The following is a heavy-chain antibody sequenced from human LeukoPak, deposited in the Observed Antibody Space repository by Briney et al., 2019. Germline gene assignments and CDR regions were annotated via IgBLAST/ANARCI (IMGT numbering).Heavy chain of an antibody. CDR3: ASRQGLGWHYVN. CDR1: GFTFSSYA. D-gene: IGHD3-10*02. Sequence: GGSLRLSCVDSGFTFSSYAMSWVRQVPGKGLEWVSGISDSGGSTYYADSVRGRFTISRDNSKNTLYLQMNSLRAEDTAIYYCASRQGLGWHYVNWGQGTLVTVSS. CDR2: ISDSGGST. V-gene: IGHV3-23*01. J-gene: IGHJ4*02.